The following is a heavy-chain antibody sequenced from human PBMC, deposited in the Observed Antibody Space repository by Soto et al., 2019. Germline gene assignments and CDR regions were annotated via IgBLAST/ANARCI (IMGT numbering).Heavy chain of an antibody. CDR1: GFTFSSYA. V-gene: IGHV3-23*01. CDR2: ISGSGGST. CDR3: AKGSGGTYSAMDV. J-gene: IGHJ6*02. Sequence: GGSLRLSCAASGFTFSSYAMSWVRQAPGKGLEWVSAISGSGGSTYYADSVKGRFTISRDNSKNTVYLQMSSLRAEDTAVYYCAKGSGGTYSAMDVWGPGTTVTVSS. D-gene: IGHD1-26*01.